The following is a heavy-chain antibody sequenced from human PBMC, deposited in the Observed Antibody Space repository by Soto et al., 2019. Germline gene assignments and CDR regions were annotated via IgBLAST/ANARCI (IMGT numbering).Heavy chain of an antibody. D-gene: IGHD3-22*01. CDR3: AKDLPSDYYDSSGLFDY. Sequence: GGSLRLSCAASGFTFSSYGMHWFRQAPGKGLEWVAVISYDGSNKYYADSVKGRFTISRDNSKNTLYLQMNSLRAEDTAVYYCAKDLPSDYYDSSGLFDYWGQGTLVTVSS. CDR1: GFTFSSYG. J-gene: IGHJ4*02. CDR2: ISYDGSNK. V-gene: IGHV3-30*18.